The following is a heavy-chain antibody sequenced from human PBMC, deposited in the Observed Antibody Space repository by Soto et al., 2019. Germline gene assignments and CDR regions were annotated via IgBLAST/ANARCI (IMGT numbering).Heavy chain of an antibody. CDR1: GGSISSSSYY. J-gene: IGHJ5*02. V-gene: IGHV4-39*01. CDR2: IYYSGST. CDR3: ARQGYCSGGSCWGFTAWFDP. D-gene: IGHD2-15*01. Sequence: SETLSLTCTVSGGSISSSSYYWGWIRQPPGKGLEWIGSIYYSGSTYYNPSLKSRVTISVDTSKNQFSLKLSSVTAADTAVYYCARQGYCSGGSCWGFTAWFDPWGQGTLVTVSS.